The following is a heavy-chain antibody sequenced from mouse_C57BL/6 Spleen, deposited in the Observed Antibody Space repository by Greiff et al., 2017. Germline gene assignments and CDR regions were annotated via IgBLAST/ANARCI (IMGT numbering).Heavy chain of an antibody. J-gene: IGHJ3*01. Sequence: VQLVESGPGLVQPSQSLSITCTVSGFSLTSSGVHWVRQSPGKGLEWLGVIWRGGSTDYNAAFMSRLSITKDNSKSQVFFKMNSLQADDTAIYYCAKSDYDYDGFAYWGQGTLVTVSA. D-gene: IGHD2-4*01. V-gene: IGHV2-5*01. CDR1: GFSLTSSG. CDR3: AKSDYDYDGFAY. CDR2: IWRGGST.